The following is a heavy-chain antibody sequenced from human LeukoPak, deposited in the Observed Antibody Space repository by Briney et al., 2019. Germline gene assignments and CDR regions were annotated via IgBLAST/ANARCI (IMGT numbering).Heavy chain of an antibody. CDR3: ARRGAASDAFDI. D-gene: IGHD3-16*01. J-gene: IGHJ3*02. Sequence: GGSLRLSCAASGFTFSSYWMHWVRQAPGKGLVWVSRIKSDGSSTSDADSVKGRFTISRDNAKNALYLQMNSLRAEDTAVYYCARRGAASDAFDIWGQGTMVTVSS. V-gene: IGHV3-74*01. CDR1: GFTFSSYW. CDR2: IKSDGSST.